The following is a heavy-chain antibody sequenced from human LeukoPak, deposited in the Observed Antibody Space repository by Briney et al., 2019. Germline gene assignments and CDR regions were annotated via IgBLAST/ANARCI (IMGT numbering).Heavy chain of an antibody. CDR3: ARRYADTYSSSWYGRFDS. J-gene: IGHJ4*02. CDR2: IYGGGIT. V-gene: IGHV3-53*01. Sequence: PGGSLRLSCAASGLTVSSNYMSWVRQAPGKGLEWVSVIYGGGITYYTDSVKGRFTISRDNSKNTLYLQMNSLRAEDTAVYYCARRYADTYSSSWYGRFDSWGQGTLVTVSS. CDR1: GLTVSSNY. D-gene: IGHD6-13*01.